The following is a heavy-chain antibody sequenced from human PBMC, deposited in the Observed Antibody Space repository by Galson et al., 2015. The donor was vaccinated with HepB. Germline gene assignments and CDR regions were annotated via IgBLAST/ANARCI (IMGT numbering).Heavy chain of an antibody. Sequence: SLRLSCAASGFTFSSYAMHWVRQAPGKGLEWVAVISYDGSNKYYADSVKGRFTISRDNSKNTLYLQMNSLRAEDTAVYYCAKEFGVDYGDSSPRYGMDVWGQGTTVTVSS. V-gene: IGHV3-30-3*01. D-gene: IGHD4-17*01. CDR2: ISYDGSNK. CDR3: AKEFGVDYGDSSPRYGMDV. CDR1: GFTFSSYA. J-gene: IGHJ6*02.